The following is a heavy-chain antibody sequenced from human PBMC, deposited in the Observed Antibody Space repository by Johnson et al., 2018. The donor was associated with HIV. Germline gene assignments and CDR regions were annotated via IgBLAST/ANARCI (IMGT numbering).Heavy chain of an antibody. V-gene: IGHV3-15*01. Sequence: VQLVESGGDLVKPGGSLRLSCAGSGFTFSKSWLTWVRHAPGKGLEWIARIKSESDGGATDYSVPAGGRFTGSRDDSKNTLYLQMNSLKTEDTSLYYCARVKGATNALDIWGPGTLVTVSS. CDR3: ARVKGATNALDI. CDR2: IKSESDGGAT. CDR1: GFTFSKSW. D-gene: IGHD1-26*01. J-gene: IGHJ3*02.